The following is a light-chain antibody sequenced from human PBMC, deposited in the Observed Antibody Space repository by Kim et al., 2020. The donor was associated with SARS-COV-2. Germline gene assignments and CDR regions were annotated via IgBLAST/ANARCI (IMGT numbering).Light chain of an antibody. V-gene: IGKV1-8*01. CDR2: DAF. J-gene: IGKJ4*01. CDR1: QDISNS. Sequence: AATGDTVTISCRASQDISNSLAWYQQKPGKAPELLIYDAFTVHSGVSPRFSGSRSGTDFTLTISSLQSEDFATYYCQQHYIYPLTFGGGTKVDIK. CDR3: QQHYIYPLT.